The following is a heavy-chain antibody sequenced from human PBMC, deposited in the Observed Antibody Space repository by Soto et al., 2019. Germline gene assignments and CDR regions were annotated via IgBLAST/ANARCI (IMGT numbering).Heavy chain of an antibody. CDR1: GFTFSSYA. V-gene: IGHV3-21*01. D-gene: IGHD5-18*01. Sequence: GGSLRLSRAASGFTFSSYAVSWVRQAPGKGLEWVSSISSSSSYTNYADSVKGRFTISRDNAKNSLYLQMNSLRAEDTAVYYCARDKPRGYSYGLDAFDIWGQGTMVTVSS. CDR3: ARDKPRGYSYGLDAFDI. J-gene: IGHJ3*02. CDR2: ISSSSSYT.